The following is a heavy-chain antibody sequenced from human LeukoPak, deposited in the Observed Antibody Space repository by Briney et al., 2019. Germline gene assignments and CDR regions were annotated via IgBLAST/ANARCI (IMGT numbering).Heavy chain of an antibody. CDR1: GYTFTNYG. Sequence: ASVKVSCKASGYTFTNYGISWVRQAPGQGLEWMGWISAYNGNTNYAQNFQGRVTMTTDTSTSTAYMELRSLRSDDTAVYYCARDRRGVWELLRASDIWGQGTMVTVSS. J-gene: IGHJ3*02. CDR2: ISAYNGNT. D-gene: IGHD1-26*01. V-gene: IGHV1-18*01. CDR3: ARDRRGVWELLRASDI.